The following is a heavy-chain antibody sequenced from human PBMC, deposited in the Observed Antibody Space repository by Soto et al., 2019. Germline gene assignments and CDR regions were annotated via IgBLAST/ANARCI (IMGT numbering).Heavy chain of an antibody. V-gene: IGHV1-3*01. CDR3: ARATYTSGGSLTFVMAV. D-gene: IGHD3-10*01. CDR2: INGGNGYA. Sequence: ASVKVSCKASGYTFSSNAIHWVRQAPGQELEWMGWINGGNGYAKYSQNFQDRVTLTRDTSASTTYMELSSLRSEDTAIFYCARATYTSGGSLTFVMAVWGQGTTVTVSS. J-gene: IGHJ6*02. CDR1: GYTFSSNA.